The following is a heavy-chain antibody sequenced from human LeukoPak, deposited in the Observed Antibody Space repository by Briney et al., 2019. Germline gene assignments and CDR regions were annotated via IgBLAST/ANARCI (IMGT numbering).Heavy chain of an antibody. CDR3: ARDKIRLAALSFSI. Sequence: GGSLRLSCAASGFTVSSNYMSWVRQAPGKGLEWVSVIYSGGNTYYADSVKGRFTISRDNSKNTLYLQMNSLRAEDTAVYYCARDKIRLAALSFSIWGQGTMVTVSS. V-gene: IGHV3-66*01. CDR2: IYSGGNT. D-gene: IGHD6-25*01. CDR1: GFTVSSNY. J-gene: IGHJ3*02.